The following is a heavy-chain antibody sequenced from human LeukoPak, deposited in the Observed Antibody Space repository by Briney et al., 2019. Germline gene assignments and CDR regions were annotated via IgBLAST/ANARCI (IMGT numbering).Heavy chain of an antibody. V-gene: IGHV1-46*01. D-gene: IGHD1-26*01. Sequence: ASVKVSCKASGYSFTSFCIHWVRQAPGQGLEWMGIINAGGGSPRYAQKFQGRVTMTRDTSTSTVFMELSSLRSEDTAVYYCARYSGTTNVFDYWGQGTLVTVSS. J-gene: IGHJ4*02. CDR1: GYSFTSFC. CDR2: INAGGGSP. CDR3: ARYSGTTNVFDY.